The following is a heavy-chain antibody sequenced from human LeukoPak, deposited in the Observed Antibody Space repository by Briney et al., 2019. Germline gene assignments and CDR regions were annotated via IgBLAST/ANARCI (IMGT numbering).Heavy chain of an antibody. V-gene: IGHV3-23*01. Sequence: GRSLRLSCAATGFAFSSYAMHWVRQAPGKGLEWVSAISGSGGSTYYADSVKGRFTISRDNSKNTLYLQMNSLRAEDTAVYYCAKSTSNVDTAMADYYYYGMDVWGKGTTVTVSS. CDR2: ISGSGGST. D-gene: IGHD5-18*01. CDR1: GFAFSSYA. J-gene: IGHJ6*04. CDR3: AKSTSNVDTAMADYYYYGMDV.